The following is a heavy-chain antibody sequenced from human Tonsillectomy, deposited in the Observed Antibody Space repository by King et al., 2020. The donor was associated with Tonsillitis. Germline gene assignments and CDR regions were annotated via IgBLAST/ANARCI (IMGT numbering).Heavy chain of an antibody. CDR1: GFTFDDYA. Sequence: VQLVESGGGLVQPGRSLRLSCAASGFTFDDYAMHWVRQAPGKGLEWVSGLSWYSGSIGYADSVKGRFTLSRDNAKNSLYLQMNSLRPEDTALYYCAKGLTAAANTGNNYGLERGGQGTSVTVSS. CDR2: LSWYSGSI. V-gene: IGHV3-9*01. J-gene: IGHJ6*01. CDR3: AKGLTAAANTGNNYGLER. D-gene: IGHD6-13*01.